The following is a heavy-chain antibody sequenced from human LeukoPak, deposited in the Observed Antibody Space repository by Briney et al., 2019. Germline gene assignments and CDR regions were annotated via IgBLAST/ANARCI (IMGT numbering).Heavy chain of an antibody. Sequence: SGGSLRLSCAASGFTFSSYSMNWVRQAPGKGLEWVSGISPSGGGTYYADSVKGRFTISRDDSKNTLSLQMNSLRVEDTAVYYCAQDLAWGAFDHWGQGTLVTVSS. CDR3: AQDLAWGAFDH. CDR2: ISPSGGGT. D-gene: IGHD7-27*01. J-gene: IGHJ4*02. V-gene: IGHV3-23*01. CDR1: GFTFSSYS.